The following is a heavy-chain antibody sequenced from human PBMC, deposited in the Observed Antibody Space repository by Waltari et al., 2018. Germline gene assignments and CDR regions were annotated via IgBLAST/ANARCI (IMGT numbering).Heavy chain of an antibody. Sequence: QLQLQESGPRLVRPSETLSLICRVSGVSITSNRQYWAWIRPSPGQGLEWIWTVSYSGTTYISPSLKSRVSVSRDTSKNQVSLILGSVTAADMAVYYCATYIGASVGTAAFDVWGQGTMVTVSS. V-gene: IGHV4-39*01. CDR1: GVSITSNRQY. CDR2: VSYSGTT. J-gene: IGHJ3*01. D-gene: IGHD5-12*01. CDR3: ATYIGASVGTAAFDV.